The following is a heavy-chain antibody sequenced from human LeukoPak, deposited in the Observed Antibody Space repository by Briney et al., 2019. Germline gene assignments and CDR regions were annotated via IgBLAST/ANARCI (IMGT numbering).Heavy chain of an antibody. CDR2: IRYDGSNK. CDR3: AKPRTTREGFDY. V-gene: IGHV3-30*02. D-gene: IGHD2/OR15-2a*01. CDR1: GFTFSSYW. Sequence: GGSLGLSCAASGFTFSSYWMHWVRQAPGKGLEWVAFIRYDGSNKYYADSVKGRFTISRDNSKNTLYLQMNSLRAEDTAVYYCAKPRTTREGFDYWGQGTLVTVSS. J-gene: IGHJ4*02.